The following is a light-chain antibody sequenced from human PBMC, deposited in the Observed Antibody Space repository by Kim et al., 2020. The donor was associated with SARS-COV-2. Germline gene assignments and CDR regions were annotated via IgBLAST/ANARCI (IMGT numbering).Light chain of an antibody. V-gene: IGLV6-57*04. Sequence: NFTLTQPHSVSESPGKTVTISCTRSSGNIASYYVQWYQQRPGSAPTTVIYEDNQRPSGVPDRFSGSIDRSSNSASLTISGLKTEDEADYHCQSYDSSTVVFGGGTQLTVL. CDR1: SGNIASYY. CDR2: EDN. CDR3: QSYDSSTVV. J-gene: IGLJ2*01.